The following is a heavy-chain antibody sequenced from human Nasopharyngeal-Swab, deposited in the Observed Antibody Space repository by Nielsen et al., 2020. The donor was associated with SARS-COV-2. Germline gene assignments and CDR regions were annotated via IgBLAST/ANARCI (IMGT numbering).Heavy chain of an antibody. CDR3: AREPIPVVYYYYGMDV. Sequence: GESLKISCAASGFTFDDYGMSWVRQAPGKGLEWVAVIWYDGSNKYYADSVKGRFTISRDNSKNTLYLQMNSLRAEDTAVYYCAREPIPVVYYYYGMDVWGQGTTVTVSS. CDR2: IWYDGSNK. CDR1: GFTFDDYG. J-gene: IGHJ6*02. V-gene: IGHV3-33*08. D-gene: IGHD4-23*01.